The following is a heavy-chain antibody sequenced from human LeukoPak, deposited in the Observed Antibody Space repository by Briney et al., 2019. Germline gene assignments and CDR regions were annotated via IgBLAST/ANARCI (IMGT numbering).Heavy chain of an antibody. CDR2: IYYSGST. Sequence: PSGTLSLTCAVSGGSISSYYWTWIRQPPGKGLEWIGYIYYSGSTNYNPSLKSRVTISVDTSKNQFSLKLSSVTAADTAVYYCARYGYDILTGYWIFDYWGQGTLVTVSS. V-gene: IGHV4-59*01. D-gene: IGHD3-9*01. CDR1: GGSISSYY. J-gene: IGHJ4*02. CDR3: ARYGYDILTGYWIFDY.